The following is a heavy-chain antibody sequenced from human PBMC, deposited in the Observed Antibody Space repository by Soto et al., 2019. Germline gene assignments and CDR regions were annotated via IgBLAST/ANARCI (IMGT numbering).Heavy chain of an antibody. CDR1: GFTFSNYW. CDR2: INSDGSVS. V-gene: IGHV3-74*01. Sequence: EVQLVESGGGLVQPGGSLRLSCAASGFTFSNYWMYWVRQAPGKGLVWVSRINSDGSVSSYADSVKGRLTISRDNVKNTLYLQMDSRRAEDTAVYYCARGDCVGGTCYSLAGSFYYYMDVWGKGTTVTVFS. J-gene: IGHJ6*03. D-gene: IGHD2-15*01. CDR3: ARGDCVGGTCYSLAGSFYYYMDV.